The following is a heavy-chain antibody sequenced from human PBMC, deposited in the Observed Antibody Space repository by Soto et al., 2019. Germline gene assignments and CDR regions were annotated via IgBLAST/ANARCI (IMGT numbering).Heavy chain of an antibody. D-gene: IGHD3-10*01. CDR2: ISAYNGNT. Sequence: QVQLVQSGAEVKKPGASVKVSCKASGYTFTSYGISWVRQAPGQGLEWMGWISAYNGNTNYAQKLQGRVTLTTDTSTSTAYMELRSLRSADTAVYYCARDAGYYYGSGSYYTYYGMDVWGQGITVTVSS. V-gene: IGHV1-18*01. CDR3: ARDAGYYYGSGSYYTYYGMDV. J-gene: IGHJ6*02. CDR1: GYTFTSYG.